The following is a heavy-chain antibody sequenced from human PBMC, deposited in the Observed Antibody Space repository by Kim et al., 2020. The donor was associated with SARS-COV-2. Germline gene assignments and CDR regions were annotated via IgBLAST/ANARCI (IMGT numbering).Heavy chain of an antibody. V-gene: IGHV1-8*01. D-gene: IGHD2-2*01. J-gene: IGHJ4*02. Sequence: QEFQGRVTMTRNTSISTAYMELSSLRSEGTAVYYCARVVVPARGSYYFDYWGQGTLVTVSS. CDR3: ARVVVPARGSYYFDY.